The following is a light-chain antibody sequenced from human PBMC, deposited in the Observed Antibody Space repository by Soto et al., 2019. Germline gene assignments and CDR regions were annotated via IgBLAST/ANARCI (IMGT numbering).Light chain of an antibody. J-gene: IGLJ1*01. Sequence: QSVLTQPASVSGSPGQSITTSCSGTSSDVGSYNHVAWYQQFPGKTPKLIIYEVTYRPSGVSHRFSASKSGNTASLTISGLQAEDEADYYCISYTGSSTSYVFGTGTKVTVL. CDR1: SSDVGSYNH. V-gene: IGLV2-14*01. CDR2: EVT. CDR3: ISYTGSSTSYV.